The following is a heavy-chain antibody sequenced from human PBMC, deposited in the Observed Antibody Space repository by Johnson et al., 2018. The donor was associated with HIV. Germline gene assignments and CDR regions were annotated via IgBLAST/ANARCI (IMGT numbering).Heavy chain of an antibody. CDR2: ISSSGSTI. D-gene: IGHD6-13*01. Sequence: QVQLVESGGGLVKPGGSLSLSCAASGFTFSDYYMSWIRQAPGKGLEWVSYISSSGSTIYYADSVKGRFTISRDNAQNSLYLQMDSLRADDSAVYYCARDGVYSSPHDAFDIWGQGTKVTVSS. CDR3: ARDGVYSSPHDAFDI. V-gene: IGHV3-11*01. CDR1: GFTFSDYY. J-gene: IGHJ3*02.